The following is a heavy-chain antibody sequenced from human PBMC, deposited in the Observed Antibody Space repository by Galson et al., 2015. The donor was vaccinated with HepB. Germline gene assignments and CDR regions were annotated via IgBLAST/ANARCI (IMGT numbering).Heavy chain of an antibody. D-gene: IGHD2-21*01. V-gene: IGHV3-33*01. CDR3: WMIGTDFDY. CDR1: GFVFSRHG. J-gene: IGHJ4*02. CDR2: VWYDGTKQ. Sequence: SLRLSCAASGFVFSRHGMHWARQAPGKGLEWVAVVWYDGTKQYYSESVEGRFTISRDNSKNMVYLQMNSLRVEDTAVYYCWMIGTDFDYWGQGALSPSPQ.